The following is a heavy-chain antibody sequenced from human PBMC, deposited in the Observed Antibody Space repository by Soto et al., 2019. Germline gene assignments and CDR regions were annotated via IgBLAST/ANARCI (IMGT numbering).Heavy chain of an antibody. CDR1: GGSISSSSYY. D-gene: IGHD5-12*01. J-gene: IGHJ6*03. Sequence: QLQLQESGPGLVKPSETLSLTCTVSGGSISSSSYYWGWIRQPPGKGLEWIGSIYYSGSTYYNPSPKIRVTISVDTSKNQFSLKLSVVTAADTAVYYCASLPPWVDIVATMRIYYYYMDVWGKGTTVTVSS. V-gene: IGHV4-39*01. CDR2: IYYSGST. CDR3: ASLPPWVDIVATMRIYYYYMDV.